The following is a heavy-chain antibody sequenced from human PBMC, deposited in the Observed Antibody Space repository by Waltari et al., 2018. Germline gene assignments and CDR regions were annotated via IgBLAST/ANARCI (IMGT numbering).Heavy chain of an antibody. V-gene: IGHV4-4*02. D-gene: IGHD2-15*01. J-gene: IGHJ5*02. CDR3: ARDRGRGLYLDT. CDR2: VRGDGRS. Sequence: QLQLQESGPGLVKPSGTLSLTCAVSGDYMSSTDCWGWVRLSPQRGLEWVGQVRGDGRSNYRPSFASRLTVSLDTSNRQFSRKLTSATVADTAVYYCARDRGRGLYLDTWGPGILVTVSP. CDR1: GDYMSSTDC.